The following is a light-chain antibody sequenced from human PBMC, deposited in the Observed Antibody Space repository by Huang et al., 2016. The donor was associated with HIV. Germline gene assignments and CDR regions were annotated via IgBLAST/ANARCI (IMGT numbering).Light chain of an antibody. CDR2: GVS. J-gene: IGKJ4*01. Sequence: EIVMTQSPATLSVSPGEGATLSCRASQCVGINLAWYQQNRGQAPRLLIYGVSTRATVIPARFSGSGSGAEFTLTVSSLQSEDFAVYYCQQYNKWPLTFGGGTKVEIK. V-gene: IGKV3D-15*01. CDR1: QCVGIN. CDR3: QQYNKWPLT.